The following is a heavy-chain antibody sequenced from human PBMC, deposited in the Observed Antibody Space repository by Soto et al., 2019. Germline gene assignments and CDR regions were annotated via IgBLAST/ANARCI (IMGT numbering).Heavy chain of an antibody. CDR3: AHRLGYGDSEVWFDP. J-gene: IGHJ5*02. CDR1: GFSLSTSGVG. Sequence: SGPTLVKPTQTLTLTCTFSGFSLSTSGVGVGWIRQPPGKALEWLALIYWDDDKRYSPSLKSRLTITKDTSKNQVVLTMTNMDPVDTATYYCAHRLGYGDSEVWFDPWGQGTLVTVSS. V-gene: IGHV2-5*02. D-gene: IGHD4-17*01. CDR2: IYWDDDK.